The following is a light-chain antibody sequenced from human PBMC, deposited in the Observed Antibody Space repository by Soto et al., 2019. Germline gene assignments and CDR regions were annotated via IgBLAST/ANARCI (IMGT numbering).Light chain of an antibody. V-gene: IGLV2-8*01. CDR1: SSDVGGYDY. CDR3: SSFAGSNNLV. CDR2: EVS. Sequence: QSALTQPPSASGSPGQSVTISCAGTSSDVGGYDYVSWYQQHPGKAPKLMIYEVSTRPSGVPDRFSGSKSGNAAFLTVSGLQTEDEADYYSSSFAGSNNLVFGGGTKLTVL. J-gene: IGLJ3*02.